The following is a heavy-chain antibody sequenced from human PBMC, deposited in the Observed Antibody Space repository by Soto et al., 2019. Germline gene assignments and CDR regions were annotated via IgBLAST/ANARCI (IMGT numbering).Heavy chain of an antibody. Sequence: EVQLVESGGGLVQPGRSLRLSCAASGFTFDDYAMHWVRQASGKGLEWVSGISWNSGSIGYADSVKGRFTISRDNAKNSLYLQMNSLRAEDTALYYCVKEGGWFDPWGQGTLVTVSS. V-gene: IGHV3-9*01. CDR2: ISWNSGSI. J-gene: IGHJ5*02. CDR1: GFTFDDYA. CDR3: VKEGGWFDP.